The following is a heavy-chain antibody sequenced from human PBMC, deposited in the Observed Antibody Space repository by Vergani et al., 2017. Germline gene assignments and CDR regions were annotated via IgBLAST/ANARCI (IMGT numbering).Heavy chain of an antibody. CDR1: GYTFTDYY. CDR3: ATPLWFGELSHLTPGFLDLQN. J-gene: IGHJ1*01. Sequence: EVQLVQSGAEVKKPGATVKISCKVSGYTFTDYYMHWVQQAPGKGLEWMGLVDPEDGETIYAEKFQGRVTITADTSTDTAYMELSSLRSEDTAVYYCATPLWFGELSHLTPGFLDLQNWGQEPWSPSPQ. V-gene: IGHV1-69-2*01. D-gene: IGHD3-10*01. CDR2: VDPEDGET.